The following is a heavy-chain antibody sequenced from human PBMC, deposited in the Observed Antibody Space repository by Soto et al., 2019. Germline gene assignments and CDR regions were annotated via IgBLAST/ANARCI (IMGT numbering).Heavy chain of an antibody. D-gene: IGHD6-13*01. CDR3: ASSSWLSLQH. Sequence: PXETLCLTGAVSGGSISSSNWWSWVRQPPGKGLEWIGEIYHSGSTNYNPSLKSRVTISVDKSKNQFSLKLSSVTAADTAVYYCASSSWLSLQHWGQGTLVTVSS. V-gene: IGHV4-4*02. CDR2: IYHSGST. CDR1: GGSISSSNW. J-gene: IGHJ1*01.